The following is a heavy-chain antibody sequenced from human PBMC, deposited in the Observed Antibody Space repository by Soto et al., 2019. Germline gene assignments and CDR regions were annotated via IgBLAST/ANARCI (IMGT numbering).Heavy chain of an antibody. D-gene: IGHD3-10*01. J-gene: IGHJ6*02. CDR3: ASSSGDLDVYGMDI. CDR1: GFTFSRYA. CDR2: VTGGGHTT. V-gene: IGHV3-23*01. Sequence: GGSLRLSCAASGFTFSRYAMSWVRQAPGKGLEWVSTVTGGGHTTYNADSVNGRFTISRDNSKNTLYLQMNNLRAEDAAIYYCASSSGDLDVYGMDIWGPGTTVTVSS.